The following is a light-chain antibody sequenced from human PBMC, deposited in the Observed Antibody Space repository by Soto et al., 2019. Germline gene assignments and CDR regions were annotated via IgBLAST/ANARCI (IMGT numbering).Light chain of an antibody. Sequence: QAVVTQEPSLTVSPGGTVTLTCSSSTGAVTSGYFPSWFQQKPGQAPRSLIYSTSNTHSWTPARFSGSLLGGKAALTLSGMQPEDEADYYCLLYFGDARVFGGGTKLTVL. V-gene: IGLV7-43*01. CDR2: STS. CDR3: LLYFGDARV. CDR1: TGAVTSGYF. J-gene: IGLJ2*01.